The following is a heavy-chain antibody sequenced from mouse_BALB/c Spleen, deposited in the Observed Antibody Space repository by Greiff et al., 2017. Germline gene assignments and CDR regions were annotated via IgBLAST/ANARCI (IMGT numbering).Heavy chain of an antibody. CDR2: ISYDGSN. J-gene: IGHJ2*01. V-gene: IGHV3-6*02. Sequence: DVKLQESGPGLVKPSQSLSLTCSVTGYSITSGYYWNWIRQFPGNKLEWMGYISYDGSNNYNPSLKNRISITRDTSKNQFFLKLNSVTTEDTATYYCARVSPCYGSSYFDYWGQGTTLTVSS. D-gene: IGHD1-1*01. CDR1: GYSITSGYY. CDR3: ARVSPCYGSSYFDY.